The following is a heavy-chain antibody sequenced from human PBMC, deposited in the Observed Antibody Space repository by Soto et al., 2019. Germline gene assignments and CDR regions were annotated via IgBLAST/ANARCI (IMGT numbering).Heavy chain of an antibody. J-gene: IGHJ3*02. CDR1: GFTCISYA. CDR2: ISGSGGST. Sequence: GGSLRLSCAASGFTCISYAMSWVRQATGKGLEWVSAISGSGGSTYYADSVKGRFTISRDNSKNTLYLQMNSLRAEDTAVYYCAKGGSSWYAASAFDIWGQGTMVTVSS. V-gene: IGHV3-23*01. CDR3: AKGGSSWYAASAFDI. D-gene: IGHD6-13*01.